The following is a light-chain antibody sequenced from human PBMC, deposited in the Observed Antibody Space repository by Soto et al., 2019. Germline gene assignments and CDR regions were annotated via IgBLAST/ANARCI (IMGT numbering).Light chain of an antibody. J-gene: IGKJ4*01. V-gene: IGKV1-39*01. CDR2: AAS. Sequence: DIQMTQSPPSLSASVGVRVTITCRASQSISSYLNWYQQKPGKAPKLLIYAASSLQSGVPSRFSGSGSGTDFTLTISSLQPEDSATYYCQQSYSTPLTFGGGTKVDIK. CDR1: QSISSY. CDR3: QQSYSTPLT.